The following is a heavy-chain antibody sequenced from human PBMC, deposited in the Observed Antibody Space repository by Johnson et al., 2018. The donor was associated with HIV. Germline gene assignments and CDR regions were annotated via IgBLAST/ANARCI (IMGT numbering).Heavy chain of an antibody. CDR3: AKDSKRELLQGKDAFDF. J-gene: IGHJ3*01. Sequence: VHLVESGGGVVQPGGSLRLSCAASGFTFSSYGMHWVRQAPGKGLEWVAFIRYDGSHKDYVDSVKGRFTISRDNSKNTLSLQMNILRAEDTAVYYCAKDSKRELLQGKDAFDFWGQGTMVIFSS. CDR1: GFTFSSYG. V-gene: IGHV3-30*02. D-gene: IGHD3-10*01. CDR2: IRYDGSHK.